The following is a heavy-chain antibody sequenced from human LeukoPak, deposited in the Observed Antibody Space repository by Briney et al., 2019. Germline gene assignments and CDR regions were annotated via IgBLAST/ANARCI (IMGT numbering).Heavy chain of an antibody. J-gene: IGHJ6*04. CDR2: INPSGGST. CDR3: ARDIVVVPAAYSLGMDV. D-gene: IGHD2-2*01. Sequence: ASVRVSCKASGYTFTSYYMHWVRQAPGQGLEWMGVINPSGGSTSYAQTFKGRVTMTRDTSTSTVYMELSSLRSEDTAVYYCARDIVVVPAAYSLGMDVWGKGTTVTVSS. CDR1: GYTFTSYY. V-gene: IGHV1-46*01.